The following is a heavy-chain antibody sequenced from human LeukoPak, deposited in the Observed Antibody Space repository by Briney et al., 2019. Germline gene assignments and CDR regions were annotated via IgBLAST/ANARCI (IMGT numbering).Heavy chain of an antibody. Sequence: SETLSLTCAVYGGSFSGYYWSWIRQPPGKGLEWIGEINHSGSTDYNPSLKSRVTISVDTSKNQFSLKPSSVTAADTAVYYCARFQMGMDVWGQGTTVTVSS. CDR3: ARFQMGMDV. J-gene: IGHJ6*02. CDR1: GGSFSGYY. CDR2: INHSGST. V-gene: IGHV4-34*01.